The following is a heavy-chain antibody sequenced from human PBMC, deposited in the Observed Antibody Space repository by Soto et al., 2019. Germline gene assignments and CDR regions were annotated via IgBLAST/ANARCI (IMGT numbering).Heavy chain of an antibody. CDR2: ISGSGGST. D-gene: IGHD6-19*01. CDR3: AKYRAEWLVQDAFDI. J-gene: IGHJ3*02. Sequence: GGSLRLSCAASGSTFSSYAMSWVRQAPGKGLEWVSAISGSGGSTYYADSVKGRFTISRDNSKNTLYLQMNSLRAEDTAVYYCAKYRAEWLVQDAFDIWGQGTMVTVSS. V-gene: IGHV3-23*01. CDR1: GSTFSSYA.